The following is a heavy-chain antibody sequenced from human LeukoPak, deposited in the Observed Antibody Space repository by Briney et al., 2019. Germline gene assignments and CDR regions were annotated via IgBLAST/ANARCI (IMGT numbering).Heavy chain of an antibody. J-gene: IGHJ4*02. CDR1: GYTFTSYD. CDR3: ARDRDPDY. V-gene: IGHV1-8*03. CDR2: MNPNSGNT. Sequence: GASVKVSCKASGYTFTSYDINWVRQATGQGPEWMGWMNPNSGNTGYAQKFRGRVSITTDTSTSTAYMELRSLRSDDTAVYYCARDRDPDYWGQGTLVTVSS.